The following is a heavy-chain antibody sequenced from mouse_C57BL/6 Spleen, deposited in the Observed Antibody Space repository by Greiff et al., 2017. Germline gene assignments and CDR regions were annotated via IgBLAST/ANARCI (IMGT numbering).Heavy chain of an antibody. CDR3: AREDWGSSLFDY. V-gene: IGHV1-4*01. J-gene: IGHJ2*01. Sequence: QVQLQQSGAELARPGASVKMSCKASGYTFTSYTMHWVKQRPGQGLEWIGYINPSSGYTKYNQKFKDKATLTADKSSSTAYMQLSSLTSEDSAVYYCAREDWGSSLFDYWGQGTTLTVSS. CDR1: GYTFTSYT. D-gene: IGHD1-1*01. CDR2: INPSSGYT.